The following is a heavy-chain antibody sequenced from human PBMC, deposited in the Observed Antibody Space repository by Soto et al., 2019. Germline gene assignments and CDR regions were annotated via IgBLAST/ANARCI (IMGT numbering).Heavy chain of an antibody. CDR1: GFTFSSYA. V-gene: IGHV3-23*01. Sequence: PGGSLRLSCAASGFTFSSYAMSWVRQAPGKGLEWVSAISGSGGSTYYADSVKGRFTISRDNSKNTLYLQMNSLRAEDTAVYYCAKEGSYYDFWSGYYPFDYWGQGTLVTVSS. D-gene: IGHD3-3*01. J-gene: IGHJ4*02. CDR3: AKEGSYYDFWSGYYPFDY. CDR2: ISGSGGST.